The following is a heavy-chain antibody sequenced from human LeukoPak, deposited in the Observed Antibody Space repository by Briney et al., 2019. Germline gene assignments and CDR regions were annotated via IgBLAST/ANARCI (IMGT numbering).Heavy chain of an antibody. Sequence: GGSLRLSCAASGFTLSSYSMNWVRQAPGKGLEWVSSISSSSSYIYYADSVKGRFTISRDNAKNSLYLQMNSLRAEDTAVYYCARDYRSGWYPFFDYWGQGTLVTVSS. V-gene: IGHV3-21*01. CDR2: ISSSSSYI. D-gene: IGHD6-19*01. J-gene: IGHJ4*02. CDR3: ARDYRSGWYPFFDY. CDR1: GFTLSSYS.